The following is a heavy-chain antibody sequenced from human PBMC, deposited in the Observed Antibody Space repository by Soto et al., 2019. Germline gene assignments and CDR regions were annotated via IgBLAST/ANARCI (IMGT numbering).Heavy chain of an antibody. V-gene: IGHV3-21*01. CDR2: ISSSSSYI. D-gene: IGHD6-19*01. Sequence: EVQLVESGGGLVKPGGSLRLSCAASGFTFSSYSMNWVRQAPGKGLEWVSSISSSSSYICYADSVKGRFTISRDNAKNSLYLQMNSLRAEDTAVYYCARGITGSGWLNYWGQGTLVTVSS. J-gene: IGHJ4*02. CDR3: ARGITGSGWLNY. CDR1: GFTFSSYS.